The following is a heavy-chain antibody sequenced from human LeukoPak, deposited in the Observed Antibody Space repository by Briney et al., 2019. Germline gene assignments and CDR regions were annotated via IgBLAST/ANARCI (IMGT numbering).Heavy chain of an antibody. V-gene: IGHV4-39*01. CDR2: IYYHENT. D-gene: IGHD1-1*01. CDR1: GGSISSSSDY. CDR3: ARRAYSAAYWKHFDY. Sequence: PSETLSLTCTVSGGSISSSSDYWGWIRQAPGKGLEWIGSIYYHENTYYDSSLKSRVTISVDTSKNQFSLKLNSVTAADTAVYFCARRAYSAAYWKHFDYWGQGTLVTVSS. J-gene: IGHJ4*02.